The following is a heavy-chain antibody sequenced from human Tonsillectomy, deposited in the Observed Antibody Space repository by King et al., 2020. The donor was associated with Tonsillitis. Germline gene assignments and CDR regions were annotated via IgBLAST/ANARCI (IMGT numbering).Heavy chain of an antibody. Sequence: VQLVESGGGLVKPGGSLRLSCAASGFTFSSYSMNWGRQAPGKGLEGVSSISSSSSYIQYSDSGKGRFTISRDNAKNSLYLQMNSLRAEDTAVYYCARDDSDSGAFDIWGQGTMVTVSS. CDR3: ARDDSDSGAFDI. D-gene: IGHD3-22*01. J-gene: IGHJ3*02. CDR1: GFTFSSYS. CDR2: ISSSSSYI. V-gene: IGHV3-21*01.